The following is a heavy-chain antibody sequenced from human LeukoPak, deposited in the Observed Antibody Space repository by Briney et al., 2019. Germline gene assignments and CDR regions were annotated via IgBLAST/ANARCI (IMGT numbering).Heavy chain of an antibody. CDR3: AREETYYYDSSGHRAFGP. V-gene: IGHV1-3*01. J-gene: IGHJ5*02. D-gene: IGHD3-22*01. Sequence: GASVKVSCKASGYTFTGYYMHWVRQAPGQRLEWMGWINAGNGNTKYSQKFQGRVTITRDTSASTAYMELSSLRSEDTAVYYCAREETYYYDSSGHRAFGPWGQGTLVTVSS. CDR1: GYTFTGYY. CDR2: INAGNGNT.